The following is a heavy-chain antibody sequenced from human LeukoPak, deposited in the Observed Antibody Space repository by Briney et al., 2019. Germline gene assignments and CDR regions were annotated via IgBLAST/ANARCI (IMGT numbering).Heavy chain of an antibody. CDR1: GFTFDDYA. V-gene: IGHV3-9*01. J-gene: IGHJ4*02. CDR3: VSLGDSSGWYEGGGGEFDY. CDR2: ISWNSGSI. D-gene: IGHD6-19*01. Sequence: GGSLRLSCAASGFTFDDYAMHWVRQAPGKGLEWVSGISWNSGSIGYADSVKGRFTISRDNAKNSLYLQMNSLRAEDTALYYCVSLGDSSGWYEGGGGEFDYWGQGTLVTVSS.